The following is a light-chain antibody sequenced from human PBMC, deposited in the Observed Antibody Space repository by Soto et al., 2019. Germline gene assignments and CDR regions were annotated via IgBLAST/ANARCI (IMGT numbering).Light chain of an antibody. CDR1: QSVSSSY. Sequence: EIVLPQSPATLSFFPGERATLSCRASQSVSSSYLAWYQQKPGQPPRLLIYGASSRAAGIPDRFSGSGSGTDFTLTISRLEPEDFAVYYCQQYGSSPITFGQGTRLEIK. CDR3: QQYGSSPIT. CDR2: GAS. J-gene: IGKJ5*01. V-gene: IGKV3-20*01.